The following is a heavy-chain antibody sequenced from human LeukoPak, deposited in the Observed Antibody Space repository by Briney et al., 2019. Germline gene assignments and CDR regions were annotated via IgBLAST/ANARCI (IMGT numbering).Heavy chain of an antibody. CDR3: AKEIIVGVSFDY. D-gene: IGHD1-26*01. CDR2: ISGSGGST. V-gene: IGHV3-23*01. CDR1: GFTLSSYA. Sequence: GGSLRLSCAVSGFTLSSYAMSWVRQAPGKGLEWVSAISGSGGSTYYADSVKGRFAISRDNFKNTLYLQMNSLRAEDTAVYYCAKEIIVGVSFDYWGQGTLVTVSS. J-gene: IGHJ4*02.